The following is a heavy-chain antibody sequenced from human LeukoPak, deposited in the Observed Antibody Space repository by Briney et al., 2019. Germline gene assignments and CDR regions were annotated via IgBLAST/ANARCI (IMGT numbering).Heavy chain of an antibody. CDR3: ARDHFDY. CDR1: GFTFTSYE. Sequence: PGGSLRLPCAASGFTFTSYEMNWVRQAPGKGLEWVSYISGSGNTIYYAESVKGRFTISRDNAKNSVNPQMNSLRAEDTAVYYCARDHFDYWGQGTLVTVSS. CDR2: ISGSGNTI. V-gene: IGHV3-48*03. J-gene: IGHJ4*02.